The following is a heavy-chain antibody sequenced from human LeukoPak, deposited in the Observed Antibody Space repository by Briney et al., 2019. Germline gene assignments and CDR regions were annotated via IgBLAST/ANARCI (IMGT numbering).Heavy chain of an antibody. J-gene: IGHJ4*02. Sequence: KPSETLSLTCTVSGGSISSYYWSWIRQPPGKGLEWVGEINHSGTTNYNPSLKSRVTISIDTSKNQFSLKLTSVTAADTAVYYCAIHPDLDSPRRKYHFDFWGQGTLVTVSS. CDR2: INHSGTT. D-gene: IGHD3/OR15-3a*01. CDR3: AIHPDLDSPRRKYHFDF. V-gene: IGHV4-34*01. CDR1: GGSISSYY.